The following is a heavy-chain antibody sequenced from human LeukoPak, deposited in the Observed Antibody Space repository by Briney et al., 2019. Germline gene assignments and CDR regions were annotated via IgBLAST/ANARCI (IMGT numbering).Heavy chain of an antibody. V-gene: IGHV3-64D*06. CDR1: GFVFSVYT. D-gene: IGHD2/OR15-2a*01. CDR2: ISGSGNGGSI. J-gene: IGHJ4*02. Sequence: GGSLRLSCSASGFVFSVYTMYWVRQAPGKGPEYVSTISGSGNGGSIYYADSVKGRFTISRDDSKSIVYLQMNGLRSEDTAVYYCVKDFGRVRGTPDSWGQGTLVTVSS. CDR3: VKDFGRVRGTPDS.